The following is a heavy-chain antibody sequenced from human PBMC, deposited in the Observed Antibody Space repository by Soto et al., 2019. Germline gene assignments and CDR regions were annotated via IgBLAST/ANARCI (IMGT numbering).Heavy chain of an antibody. D-gene: IGHD3-3*01. J-gene: IGHJ6*03. CDR1: GFTFSSYG. Sequence: GGSLRLSCAASGFTFSSYGMHWVRQAPGKGLEWVAVIWYDGSNKYYTDSVKGRFTISRENSKNTLYLQMNSLRAEDTAVYYCARDTGGVLEWLSPYYMDVWGQGTTVTVSS. V-gene: IGHV3-33*01. CDR2: IWYDGSNK. CDR3: ARDTGGVLEWLSPYYMDV.